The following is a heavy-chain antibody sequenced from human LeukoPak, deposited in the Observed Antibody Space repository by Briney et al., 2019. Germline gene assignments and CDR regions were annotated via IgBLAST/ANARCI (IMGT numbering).Heavy chain of an antibody. Sequence: SVKVSCKASGGTFSSYAISWVRQAPGQGLEWMGGIIPIFGTANYAQKFQGRVTITADESTSTAYMELSSLRSEDTAVYYCARTRGIAARPSLYWGQGTLVTVSS. CDR1: GGTFSSYA. CDR3: ARTRGIAARPSLY. D-gene: IGHD6-6*01. J-gene: IGHJ4*02. V-gene: IGHV1-69*13. CDR2: IIPIFGTA.